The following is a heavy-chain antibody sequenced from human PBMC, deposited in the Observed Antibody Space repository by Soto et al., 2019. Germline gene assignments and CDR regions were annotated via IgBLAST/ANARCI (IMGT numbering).Heavy chain of an antibody. CDR2: INPNSGGT. Sequence: ASVKVSCKASGYTFTGYYMHWVRQAPGQGLEWMGWINPNSGGTNYAQKFQGWVTMTRDTSISTAYMELSRLRSDDTAVYYCARAVSTWIFMVRAGGTDAFDIWGQGTMVTVSS. D-gene: IGHD3-10*01. J-gene: IGHJ3*02. V-gene: IGHV1-2*04. CDR1: GYTFTGYY. CDR3: ARAVSTWIFMVRAGGTDAFDI.